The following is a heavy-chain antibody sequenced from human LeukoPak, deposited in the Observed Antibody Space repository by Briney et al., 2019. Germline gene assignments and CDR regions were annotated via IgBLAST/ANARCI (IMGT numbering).Heavy chain of an antibody. J-gene: IGHJ5*02. D-gene: IGHD3-22*01. CDR3: AKGSSGYFVDL. Sequence: GGSLRLSCAASGFTFSTYAMNWVRQAPAKGLEWVSTIGGGGPTTDYADSVKGRFTISRDNSKNTLYLQMNSLRAEDTALYYCAKGSSGYFVDLWGQGTLVTVSS. V-gene: IGHV3-23*01. CDR2: IGGGGPTT. CDR1: GFTFSTYA.